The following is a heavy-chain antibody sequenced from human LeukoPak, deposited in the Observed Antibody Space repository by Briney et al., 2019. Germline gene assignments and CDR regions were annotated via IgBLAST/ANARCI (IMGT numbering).Heavy chain of an antibody. D-gene: IGHD3-10*01. J-gene: IGHJ4*02. CDR2: IYPGDSDT. CDR3: ARRMVRGVIIDGSNAIFDY. V-gene: IGHV5-51*01. Sequence: RGESLKIPCHVSGYSFTNYWIGWVRQMPGKGLDWMGIIYPGDSDTRYSSSFHGQVTISADKSISTAYLQWCSLKASDTAMYYCARRMVRGVIIDGSNAIFDYWGQGTLVTVSS. CDR1: GYSFTNYW.